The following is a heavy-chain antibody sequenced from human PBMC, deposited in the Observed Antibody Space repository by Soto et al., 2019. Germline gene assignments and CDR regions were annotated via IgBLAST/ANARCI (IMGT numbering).Heavy chain of an antibody. Sequence: QVQVVQSGAEVKKPGASVQVSCKASGYSFPRATMHWVRQAPGDRPEWMGWINAGNGRTKYSQKFQGRVTFPRGTSADTSYREMSSLTSEDTAVYYCGFGDYDEWLNPWGQGTLVTVSP. CDR1: GYSFPRAT. CDR3: GFGDYDEWLNP. J-gene: IGHJ5*02. D-gene: IGHD4-17*01. CDR2: INAGNGRT. V-gene: IGHV1-3*01.